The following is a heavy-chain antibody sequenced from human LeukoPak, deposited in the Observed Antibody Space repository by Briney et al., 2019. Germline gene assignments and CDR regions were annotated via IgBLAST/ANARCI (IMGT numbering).Heavy chain of an antibody. V-gene: IGHV4-39*01. D-gene: IGHD3-3*01. J-gene: IGHJ4*02. Sequence: SVTLSLTCTVSGGSISSVAYYWGWIRQPPGKGLEWIATIHNTGSTYYNPSLKSRITISIDASRNQISLELNSVTAADTAIYYCAKSHLGVPHDYWGQGTLVTVSS. CDR2: IHNTGST. CDR1: GGSISSVAYY. CDR3: AKSHLGVPHDY.